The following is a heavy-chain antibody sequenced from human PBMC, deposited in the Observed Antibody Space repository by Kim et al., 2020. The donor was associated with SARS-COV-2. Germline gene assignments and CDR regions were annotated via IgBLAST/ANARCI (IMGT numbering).Heavy chain of an antibody. Sequence: GGSLRLSCAASGFSFSSAWMSWVRQAPDKGLEWIGRIRSESDGGTTLYAAPVQGRFTISRLDSKNTLYLQMNSLKTEDTGVYYCTRNPPYDFWSASDWGQGTLITVSS. D-gene: IGHD3-3*01. V-gene: IGHV3-15*01. CDR2: IRSESDGGTT. J-gene: IGHJ4*02. CDR3: TRNPPYDFWSASD. CDR1: GFSFSSAW.